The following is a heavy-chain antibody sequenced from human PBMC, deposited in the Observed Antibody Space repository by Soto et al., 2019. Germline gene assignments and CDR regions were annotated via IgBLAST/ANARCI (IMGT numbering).Heavy chain of an antibody. CDR3: TRDGTTETTNNHDAMDV. CDR2: INSGANRL. V-gene: IGHV3-48*03. J-gene: IGHJ6*02. D-gene: IGHD4-17*01. CDR1: GFTFNTYH. Sequence: EVQLVESGGGLVQPGGSLILSCAASGFTFNTYHMNWVRQAPGKGLAWVSYINSGANRLYYADSVKGRFTISRDNARNSLFLQINSLRAEDTAVYYCTRDGTTETTNNHDAMDVWGQGTTVTVSS.